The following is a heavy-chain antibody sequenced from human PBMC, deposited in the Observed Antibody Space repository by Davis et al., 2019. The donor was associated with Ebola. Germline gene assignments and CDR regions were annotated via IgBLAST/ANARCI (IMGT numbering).Heavy chain of an antibody. CDR2: INPDGGVK. V-gene: IGHV3-7*01. Sequence: GESLKISCAASGFTFSDYYMSWIRQAPGKGLEWVAIINPDGGVKWYVDSVRGRFTISRDNAKNSLYLQMNSLRAEDTAVYYCARDTRDIVLIGPDYWGQGTLVTVSS. D-gene: IGHD2-8*01. CDR1: GFTFSDYY. CDR3: ARDTRDIVLIGPDY. J-gene: IGHJ4*02.